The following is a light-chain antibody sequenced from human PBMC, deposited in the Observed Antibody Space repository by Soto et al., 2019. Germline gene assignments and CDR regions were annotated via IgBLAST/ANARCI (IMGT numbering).Light chain of an antibody. Sequence: QSALTQPASVSGSPGQSITISCTGTSSDVGGYNYVSWYQQHPGKAPKLMIYDVSNRPSGVSNRFSGSKSGNTASLTISGLQAEDEADYYCCSYTSSSDRGVFGGGTKVTVL. V-gene: IGLV2-14*01. J-gene: IGLJ2*01. CDR3: CSYTSSSDRGV. CDR1: SSDVGGYNY. CDR2: DVS.